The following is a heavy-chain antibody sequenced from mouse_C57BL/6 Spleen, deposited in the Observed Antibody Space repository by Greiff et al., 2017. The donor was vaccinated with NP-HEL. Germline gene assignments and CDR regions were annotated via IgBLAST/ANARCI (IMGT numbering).Heavy chain of an antibody. CDR3: ARHRGITT. D-gene: IGHD1-1*01. CDR1: GFTFSDYY. J-gene: IGHJ3*01. V-gene: IGHV5-12*01. Sequence: EVHLVESGGGLVQPGGSLKLSCAASGFTFSDYYMYWVRQTPEKRLEWVAYISNGGGSTYYPDTVKGRFTISRDNAKNTLYLQMSRLKSEDTAMYYCARHRGITTWGQGTLVTVSA. CDR2: ISNGGGST.